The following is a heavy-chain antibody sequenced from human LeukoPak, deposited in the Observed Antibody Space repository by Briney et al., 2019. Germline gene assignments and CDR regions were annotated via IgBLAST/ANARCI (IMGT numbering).Heavy chain of an antibody. J-gene: IGHJ6*02. CDR3: AKGGTGIVALTTYGMDV. V-gene: IGHV3-9*01. Sequence: QSGGSLRLSCAASGFTFDDYAMHWVRQAPGKGLEWVSGISWNSGSIGYADSVKGRFTISRDNAKNSLYLQMNSLGAEDTAFYYCAKGGTGIVALTTYGMDVWGQGTTVTVSS. CDR1: GFTFDDYA. D-gene: IGHD5-12*01. CDR2: ISWNSGSI.